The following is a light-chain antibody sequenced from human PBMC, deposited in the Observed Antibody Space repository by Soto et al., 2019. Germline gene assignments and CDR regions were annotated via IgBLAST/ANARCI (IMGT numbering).Light chain of an antibody. V-gene: IGLV7-43*01. CDR1: TGAVTSDNH. Sequence: QAVVTQEPSLTVSPGETVTLTCASSTGAVTSDNHPNWIQQKPGQAPLTLIYGSTNKHSWTPARFSGSLLGGKAALTLSNVQPEDEAEYYCLLYVSSTHVFGGGTKLTVL. CDR3: LLYVSSTHV. J-gene: IGLJ1*01. CDR2: GST.